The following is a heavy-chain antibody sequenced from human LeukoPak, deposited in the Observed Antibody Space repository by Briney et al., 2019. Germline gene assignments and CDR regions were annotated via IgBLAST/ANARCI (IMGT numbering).Heavy chain of an antibody. J-gene: IGHJ6*03. CDR3: ARGTLTTVTYYYYYYMDV. D-gene: IGHD4-17*01. Sequence: GGSLRLSCAASGFTVSSNYMSWVRQAPGKGLEWVSVIYSGGSTYYADSVKGRFTISRDNSKNTLYLQMNSLRAEDTAVYYCARGTLTTVTYYYYYYMDVWGKGTTVTVSS. CDR1: GFTVSSNY. V-gene: IGHV3-53*01. CDR2: IYSGGST.